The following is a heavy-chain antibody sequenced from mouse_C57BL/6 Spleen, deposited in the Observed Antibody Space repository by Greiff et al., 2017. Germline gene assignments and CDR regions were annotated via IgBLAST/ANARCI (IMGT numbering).Heavy chain of an antibody. CDR1: GYAFSSYW. J-gene: IGHJ3*01. Sequence: LQQSGASVKISCKASGYAFSSYWMNWVKQRPGKGLEWIGQIYPGDGDTNYNGKFKGKATLTADKSSSTAYMQLSSLTSEDSAVYFCARRDGYPAWFAHWGQGTLVTVSA. CDR2: IYPGDGDT. CDR3: ARRDGYPAWFAH. D-gene: IGHD2-3*01. V-gene: IGHV1-80*01.